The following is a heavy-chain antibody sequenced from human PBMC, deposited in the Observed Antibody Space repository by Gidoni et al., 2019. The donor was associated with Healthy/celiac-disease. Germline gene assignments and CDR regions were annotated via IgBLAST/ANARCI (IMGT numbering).Heavy chain of an antibody. V-gene: IGHV4-34*01. J-gene: IGHJ6*02. CDR3: ARISSSWYRIRYGMDV. D-gene: IGHD6-13*01. CDR2: INHSGST. CDR1: GGSFSGYY. Sequence: QVQLQQWGAGLLKPSETLSLTCAVYGGSFSGYYWSWIRQPPGKGLGWIGEINHSGSTNYNPSLKSRVTISVDTSKNQFSLKLSSVTAADTAVYYCARISSSWYRIRYGMDVWGQGTTVTVSS.